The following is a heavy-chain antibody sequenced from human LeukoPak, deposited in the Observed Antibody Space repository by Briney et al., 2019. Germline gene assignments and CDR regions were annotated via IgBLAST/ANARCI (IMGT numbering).Heavy chain of an antibody. CDR3: TVIFGWGSGSYYVDY. CDR1: GFTFGAHW. Sequence: KPGGSLRLSCAASGFTFGAHWMSWVRQAPGKGLEWVGRVKNNADGGTTDYAAPVKGRFTISRDDSENTLYLQMNSLKTEDTGVYYCTVIFGWGSGSYYVDYWGQGTLVTVSS. D-gene: IGHD3-10*01. J-gene: IGHJ4*02. CDR2: VKNNADGGTT. V-gene: IGHV3-15*01.